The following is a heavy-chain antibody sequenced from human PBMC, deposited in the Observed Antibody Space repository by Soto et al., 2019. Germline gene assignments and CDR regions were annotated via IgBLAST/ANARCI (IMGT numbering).Heavy chain of an antibody. Sequence: QVQLVQSGDEVKKPGASVKVSCKASGYIFVNYGIXXXXXXXXXXXXWMGWISPYNGNTHYATKVQGRLTMTTDTXXXXXYXXXXXXXXXXXXXXYCXMVDNYXXPTPQDVWGQGTTVTVSS. CDR2: ISPYNGNT. CDR1: GYIFVNYG. V-gene: IGHV1-18*01. D-gene: IGHD5-12*01. J-gene: IGHJ6*02. CDR3: XMVDNYXXPTPQDV.